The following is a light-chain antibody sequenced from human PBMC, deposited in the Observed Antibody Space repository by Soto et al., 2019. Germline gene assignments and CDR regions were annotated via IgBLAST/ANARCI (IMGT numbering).Light chain of an antibody. V-gene: IGKV1-8*01. CDR1: QGISSY. CDR2: AAS. CDR3: QQYYSYPPIT. Sequence: AIRMTQSPSSLSASTGDRVTITCLASQGISSYLAWYQQKPGKAPKLLIYAASTLQSGVPSRFSGSGSGTDFTLTISCLQSEDFATYYCQQYYSYPPITFGGGTKVEIK. J-gene: IGKJ4*01.